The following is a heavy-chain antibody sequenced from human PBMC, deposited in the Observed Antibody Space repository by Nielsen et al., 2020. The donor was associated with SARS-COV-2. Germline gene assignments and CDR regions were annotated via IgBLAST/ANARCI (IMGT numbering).Heavy chain of an antibody. D-gene: IGHD1-26*01. CDR2: ISGRGKNT. CDR3: AKEQKGADWGSYFDY. Sequence: GESLKISCVASGFIFDRYAMSWVRQTPGKGLEWVSAISGRGKNTYYADSVKGRFTISRDNSKNTVSLQMDSLRVEDTAIYHCAKEQKGADWGSYFDYWGQGTLVPVSS. CDR1: GFIFDRYA. V-gene: IGHV3-23*01. J-gene: IGHJ4*02.